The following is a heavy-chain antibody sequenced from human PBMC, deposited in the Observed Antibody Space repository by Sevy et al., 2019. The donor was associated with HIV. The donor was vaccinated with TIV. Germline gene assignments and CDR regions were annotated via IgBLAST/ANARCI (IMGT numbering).Heavy chain of an antibody. CDR2: ISAYNGNT. CDR3: ARDRSRDGYNYNDY. CDR1: GYTFTSYG. D-gene: IGHD5-12*01. Sequence: ASVKVSCKASGYTFTSYGISWVRQAPGQGLEWMGWISAYNGNTNYAQKLQGRVTMTTDTSTSTAYMELRSLRSDDTDVYYCARDRSRDGYNYNDYWGQGTLVTVSS. V-gene: IGHV1-18*01. J-gene: IGHJ4*02.